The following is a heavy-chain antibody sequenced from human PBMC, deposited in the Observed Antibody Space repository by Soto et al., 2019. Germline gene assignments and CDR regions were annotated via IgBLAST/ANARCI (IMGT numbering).Heavy chain of an antibody. V-gene: IGHV3-15*07. CDR3: TTGFLEWSLSYYYGMDV. CDR2: IKSKTDGGTT. CDR1: GFTFSNAW. J-gene: IGHJ6*02. D-gene: IGHD3-3*01. Sequence: GGSLRLSCAASGFTFSNAWMNWVRQAPGKGLEWVGRIKSKTDGGTTDYAAPVKGRFTISRDDSKNTLYLQMNSLKTEDTAFYYCTTGFLEWSLSYYYGMDVWGQGTTVTVSS.